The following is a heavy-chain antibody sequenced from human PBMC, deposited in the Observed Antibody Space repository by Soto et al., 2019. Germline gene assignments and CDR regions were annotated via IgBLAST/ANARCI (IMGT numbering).Heavy chain of an antibody. V-gene: IGHV3-23*01. CDR2: ISGSGGST. Sequence: GGSLRLSCAASGFTFSSYAMSWVRQAPGKGLEWVSAISGSGGSTYYADSVKGRFTISRDNSKNTLYLQMNSLRAEDTAVYYCAKLIGYYYDSSGYLDYWGQGTLVTVSS. J-gene: IGHJ4*02. D-gene: IGHD3-22*01. CDR3: AKLIGYYYDSSGYLDY. CDR1: GFTFSSYA.